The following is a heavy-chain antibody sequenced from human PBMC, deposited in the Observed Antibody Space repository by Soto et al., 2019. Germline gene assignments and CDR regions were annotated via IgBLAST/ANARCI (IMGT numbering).Heavy chain of an antibody. CDR1: GDSISSGGYY. J-gene: IGHJ5*02. D-gene: IGHD3-22*01. V-gene: IGHV4-30-4*01. CDR3: ARDYYDSSGYYPFSATWFDP. CDR2: ISYSGST. Sequence: PSETLSLPCSVSGDSISSGGYYWSWIRQPPGKGLEWIGYISYSGSTYYNPSLKSRVTISVDTSKNLFSLNLSSVTAADTAVYYCARDYYDSSGYYPFSATWFDPWGQGTLVTVSS.